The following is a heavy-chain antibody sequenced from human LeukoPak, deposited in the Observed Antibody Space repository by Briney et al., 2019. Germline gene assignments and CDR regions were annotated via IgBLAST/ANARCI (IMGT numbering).Heavy chain of an antibody. Sequence: SETLPLTCTVSGGSIRITSYYWGWIRQSPGREPEWIGSIYFSGRTHYNPSLERRVTISVDTSNNQSSLRLNSVTAADTAVYYCARGGSYWDSWGQGTLVTVSS. D-gene: IGHD3-10*01. CDR3: ARGGSYWDS. CDR2: IYFSGRT. CDR1: GGSIRITSYY. V-gene: IGHV4-39*07. J-gene: IGHJ4*02.